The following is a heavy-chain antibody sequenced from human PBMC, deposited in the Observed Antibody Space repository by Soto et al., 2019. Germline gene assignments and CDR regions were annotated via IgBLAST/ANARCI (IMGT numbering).Heavy chain of an antibody. CDR1: GGSISSSSCY. V-gene: IGHV4-39*01. D-gene: IGHD2-15*01. CDR3: QRHGGLVVAVAATNYYYYGMDV. Sequence: SETLSLTCTVSGGSISSSSCYWGWIRQPPGKGLEGIGSIYYSGSTYYNPSLKSRVTIYVDTSKNQFSLKLSSVTAAETAVYYCQRHGGLVVAVAATNYYYYGMDVWGQGTPVT. J-gene: IGHJ6*02. CDR2: IYYSGST.